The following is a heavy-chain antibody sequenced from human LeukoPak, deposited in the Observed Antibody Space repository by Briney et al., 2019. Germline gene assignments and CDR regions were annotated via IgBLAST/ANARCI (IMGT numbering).Heavy chain of an antibody. J-gene: IGHJ4*02. CDR2: IYSSGST. CDR1: GGSMNSYY. CDR3: ARHVWLQPFDY. V-gene: IGHV4-59*08. D-gene: IGHD5-18*01. Sequence: PSETLSLTCSVSGGSMNSYYWSWIRQSPGQGLDVIGYIYSSGSTNYNPSLKSRVTISVDTSKTQFSLKLSSVTAADRVGYYCARHVWLQPFDYWGQGTLVTVSS.